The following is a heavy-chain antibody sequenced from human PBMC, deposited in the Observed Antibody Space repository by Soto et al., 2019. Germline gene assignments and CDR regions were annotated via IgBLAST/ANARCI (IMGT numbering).Heavy chain of an antibody. D-gene: IGHD3-16*01. CDR1: GYSSTSYL. CDR3: ARHAELRRVWTSGATGIDV. J-gene: IGHJ6*02. V-gene: IGHV5-10-1*01. Sequence: GESLQISCKGSGYSSTSYLISWVRQMPGKGLEWMGRIDPSDSYTNYSPSFQGHVTISADKSISTAYLQWSSLKASDTAMYYCARHAELRRVWTSGATGIDVCAQGSTVIGSS. CDR2: IDPSDSYT.